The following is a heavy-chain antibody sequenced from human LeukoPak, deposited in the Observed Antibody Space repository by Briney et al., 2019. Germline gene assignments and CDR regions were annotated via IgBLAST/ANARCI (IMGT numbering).Heavy chain of an antibody. Sequence: PGGSLRLSCVASGFAFSAFAISWVRQAPGKGLEWVSAASGSVSRTFYADSVRGRFTISRDNSKKTVFLQMDSLRAEDTAVYYCAKGGAAMTDAPHGDVVTTTLDGFDIWGQGTMVTVSS. J-gene: IGHJ3*02. D-gene: IGHD2-21*02. CDR2: ASGSVSRT. V-gene: IGHV3-23*01. CDR1: GFAFSAFA. CDR3: AKGGAAMTDAPHGDVVTTTLDGFDI.